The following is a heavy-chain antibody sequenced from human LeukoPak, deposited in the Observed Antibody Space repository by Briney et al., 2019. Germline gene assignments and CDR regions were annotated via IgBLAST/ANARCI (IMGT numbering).Heavy chain of an antibody. CDR2: IIPILGIA. CDR1: GGTFSSYA. J-gene: IGHJ4*02. CDR3: ARGLWFGELLPPSNFDY. D-gene: IGHD3-10*01. V-gene: IGHV1-69*04. Sequence: ASVKVSCKASGGTFSSYAISWVRQAPGQGLEWMGRIIPILGIANYAQKFQGRVTITADKSTSTAYMELSSLRSEDTAVYCCARGLWFGELLPPSNFDYWGQGTLVTVSS.